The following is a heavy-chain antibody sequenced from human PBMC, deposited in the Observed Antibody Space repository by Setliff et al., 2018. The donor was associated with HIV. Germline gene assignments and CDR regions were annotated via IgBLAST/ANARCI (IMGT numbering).Heavy chain of an antibody. CDR1: GGSISSGSYS. J-gene: IGHJ6*03. D-gene: IGHD2-8*01. Sequence: SETLSLTCTVSGGSISSGSYSWTWIRQPAGKGLEWIGRIYTTGSTNYNPSLKSRVTMSVDTSNNQFSLKLSSVTAADTAVYYCARGEQDIVLMVYARGYYYMDVWGKGTTVTVSS. CDR2: IYTTGST. CDR3: ARGEQDIVLMVYARGYYYMDV. V-gene: IGHV4-61*02.